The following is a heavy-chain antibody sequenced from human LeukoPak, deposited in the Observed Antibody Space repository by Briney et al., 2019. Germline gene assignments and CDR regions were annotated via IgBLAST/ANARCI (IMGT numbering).Heavy chain of an antibody. CDR1: GGSISSDY. J-gene: IGHJ6*03. Sequence: SETLSLTCTVSGGSISSDYWSWIRQPAGEGLDWIGRINSRGSTKYNPSLKSRVSMSVDTSKNQFSLRLTSVTAADTAVYYCARDSEGWASACYYYYMDVWGKGTTVTVSS. D-gene: IGHD3-16*01. CDR2: INSRGST. CDR3: ARDSEGWASACYYYYMDV. V-gene: IGHV4-4*07.